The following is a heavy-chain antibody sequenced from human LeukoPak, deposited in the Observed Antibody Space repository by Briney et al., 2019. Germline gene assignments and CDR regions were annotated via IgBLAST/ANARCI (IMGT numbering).Heavy chain of an antibody. D-gene: IGHD3-3*01. V-gene: IGHV1-2*02. CDR1: GYTFTGYY. CDR3: ARCITIFGSLTLPDY. J-gene: IGHJ4*02. Sequence: ASVKVSCKASGYTFTGYYMHWVRQAPGQGLEWMGWINPNSGGTNYAQKFQGRVTMTRDTSISTAYMELSRLRSDDTAVYYCARCITIFGSLTLPDYWGQGTLVTVSS. CDR2: INPNSGGT.